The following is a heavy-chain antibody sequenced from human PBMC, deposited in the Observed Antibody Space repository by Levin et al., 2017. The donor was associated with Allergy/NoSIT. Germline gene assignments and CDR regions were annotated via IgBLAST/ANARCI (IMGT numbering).Heavy chain of an antibody. D-gene: IGHD3-16*01. J-gene: IGHJ3*02. V-gene: IGHV3-21*04. CDR2: ISSDSRYR. Sequence: GGSLRLSCATSGFTFSLYNMIWVRRTPGAGLEYVSSISSDSRYRFFANSVRGRFTISRDNAAGSLYLQLNSLTADDTAVYYCARISHVDAVDIWGQGTVVTVSS. CDR1: GFTFSLYN. CDR3: ARISHVDAVDI.